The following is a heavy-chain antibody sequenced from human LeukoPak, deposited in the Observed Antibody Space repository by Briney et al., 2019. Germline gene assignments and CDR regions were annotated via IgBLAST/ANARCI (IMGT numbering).Heavy chain of an antibody. J-gene: IGHJ4*02. V-gene: IGHV3-23*01. Sequence: GGSLRLSCAASGFTFSSYGMSWVRQAPGKGLEWVSAISGSGDSTYYADSVKGRFTISRDNSKNTLYLQMNSLRAEDTAVYYCAKVWFGELWSLDYWGQGTLVTVSS. CDR3: AKVWFGELWSLDY. D-gene: IGHD3-10*01. CDR2: ISGSGDST. CDR1: GFTFSSYG.